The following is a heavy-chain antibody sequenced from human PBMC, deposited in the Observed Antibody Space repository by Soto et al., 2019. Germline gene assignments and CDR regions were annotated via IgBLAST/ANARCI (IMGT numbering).Heavy chain of an antibody. CDR2: ISGSGGST. CDR3: AKDSALSPTIVVVPAALDY. CDR1: GFTFSSYA. V-gene: IGHV3-23*01. J-gene: IGHJ4*02. Sequence: GGSLRLSCAAPGFTFSSYAMSWVRQAPGKGLEWVSAISGSGGSTYYADSVKGRFTISRDNSKNTLYLQMNSLRAEDTAVYYCAKDSALSPTIVVVPAALDYWGQGTLVTVSS. D-gene: IGHD2-2*01.